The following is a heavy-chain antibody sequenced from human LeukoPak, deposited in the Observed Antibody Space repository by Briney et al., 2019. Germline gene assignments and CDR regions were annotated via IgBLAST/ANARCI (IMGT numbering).Heavy chain of an antibody. CDR3: ATPYSGGYHGLDI. V-gene: IGHV4-39*01. CDR2: IYYSEST. CDR1: GGSISSSSYY. J-gene: IGHJ3*02. D-gene: IGHD1-26*01. Sequence: NPSETLSLTCTVSGGSISSSSYYWGWIRQPRGKGLECIGSIYYSESTYYNPSLKSRVTISVDTSKNQFSLKLNSVTAADTAVYYCATPYSGGYHGLDIWGQGTMVTVSS.